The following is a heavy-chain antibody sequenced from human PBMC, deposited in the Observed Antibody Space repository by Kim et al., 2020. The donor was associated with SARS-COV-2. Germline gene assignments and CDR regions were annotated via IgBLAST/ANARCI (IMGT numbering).Heavy chain of an antibody. V-gene: IGHV3-23*01. J-gene: IGHJ4*02. CDR2: ISGSGGST. D-gene: IGHD3-22*01. Sequence: GGSLRLSCAASGFTFSSYAMSWVRQAPGKGLEWVSAISGSGGSTYYADSVKGRFTISRDNSKTTLYLQMNSLRAEDTAVYYCAKAAQGPATMIVVVIPSYFDYWGQGTLVTVSS. CDR3: AKAAQGPATMIVVVIPSYFDY. CDR1: GFTFSSYA.